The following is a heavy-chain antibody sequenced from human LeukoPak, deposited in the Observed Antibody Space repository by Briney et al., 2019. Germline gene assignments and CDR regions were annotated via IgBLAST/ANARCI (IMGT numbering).Heavy chain of an antibody. Sequence: GGSLRLSCAASGFTFSSYAMNWVRQAPGKGLEWVSYISSSGSTIYYADSVKGRFTISRDNAKNSLYLQMNSLRAEDTAVYYCAELGITMIGGVWGKGTTVTSSS. D-gene: IGHD3-10*02. V-gene: IGHV3-48*03. CDR1: GFTFSSYA. CDR2: ISSSGSTI. CDR3: AELGITMIGGV. J-gene: IGHJ6*04.